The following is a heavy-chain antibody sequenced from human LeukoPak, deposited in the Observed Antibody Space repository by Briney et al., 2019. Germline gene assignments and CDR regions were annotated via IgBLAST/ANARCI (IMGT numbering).Heavy chain of an antibody. CDR3: ARDKTRIPYYYGSVPEYYFDY. D-gene: IGHD3-10*01. Sequence: PGGSLRLSCAASGFTFSSYWVSWVRQAPGKGLEWVANIKQDGSEKYYVDSVKGRFTISRDNAKNSLYLQMNSLRAEDTAVYYCARDKTRIPYYYGSVPEYYFDYWGQGTLVTVSS. V-gene: IGHV3-7*01. CDR2: IKQDGSEK. CDR1: GFTFSSYW. J-gene: IGHJ4*02.